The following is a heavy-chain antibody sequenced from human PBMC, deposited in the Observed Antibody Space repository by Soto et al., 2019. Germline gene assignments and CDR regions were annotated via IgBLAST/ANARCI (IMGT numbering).Heavy chain of an antibody. J-gene: IGHJ4*02. Sequence: QVQLVESGGGVVQPGRSLRLSCAPSGFTFSNYAMHWVRQAPGKGLEWVAVISYDGSNKYYADSVKGRFTISRDNSKNTLYLQMNSLRAEDTAVYYCARDKRDLRFLEWSYYFDYWGQGTLVNVSS. V-gene: IGHV3-30-3*01. D-gene: IGHD3-3*01. CDR2: ISYDGSNK. CDR3: ARDKRDLRFLEWSYYFDY. CDR1: GFTFSNYA.